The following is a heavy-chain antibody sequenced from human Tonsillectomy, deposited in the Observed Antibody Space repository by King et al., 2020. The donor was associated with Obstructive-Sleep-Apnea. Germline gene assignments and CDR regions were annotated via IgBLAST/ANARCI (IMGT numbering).Heavy chain of an antibody. CDR3: VRMGLDRIDQGALASGLKMS. Sequence: VQLVESGGGLVQPGGSLRLSCAASGFTFSSYAMSWVRQAPGKGLEWVSTITGSDNTTHYADSVKGRFTISRDNSKHTLYLETIGLRAEDTAVYYCVRMGLDRIDQGALASGLKMSWGRGTLLTVSS. J-gene: IGHJ5*02. V-gene: IGHV3-23*04. CDR2: ITGSDNTT. D-gene: IGHD2-15*01. CDR1: GFTFSSYA.